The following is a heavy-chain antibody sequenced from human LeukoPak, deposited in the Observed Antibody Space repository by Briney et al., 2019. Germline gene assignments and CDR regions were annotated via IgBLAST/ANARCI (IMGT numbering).Heavy chain of an antibody. Sequence: SETLSLTCTVSGGSISSSSYYWGWIRQPPGKGLEWIGSIYYSGSTYYNPSLKSRVTISVDTSKNQFSLKLSSVTAADTAVYYCARVSFWSGYIDYWGQGTLVTVSS. D-gene: IGHD3-3*01. J-gene: IGHJ4*02. V-gene: IGHV4-39*01. CDR1: GGSISSSSYY. CDR2: IYYSGST. CDR3: ARVSFWSGYIDY.